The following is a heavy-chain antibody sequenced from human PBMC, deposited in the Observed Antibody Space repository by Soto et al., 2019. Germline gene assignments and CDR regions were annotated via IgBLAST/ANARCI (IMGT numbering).Heavy chain of an antibody. CDR1: GYNFITYG. V-gene: IGHV1-18*01. J-gene: IGHJ4*02. Sequence: QIQLAQSGAEVKKPGASVKVSCKASGYNFITYGISWVRQAPGQGLEWMGWINGNSKKTNSAQKFQGRVTMTADTSTSTAYMELTRLNSEDTAVYYCARVGSYNNGGTGYMGDFDYWGQGSLVTVSS. D-gene: IGHD2-15*01. CDR3: ARVGSYNNGGTGYMGDFDY. CDR2: INGNSKKT.